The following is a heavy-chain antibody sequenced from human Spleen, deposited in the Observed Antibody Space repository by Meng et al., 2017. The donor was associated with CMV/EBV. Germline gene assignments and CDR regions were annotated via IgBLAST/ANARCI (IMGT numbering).Heavy chain of an antibody. J-gene: IGHJ4*02. D-gene: IGHD2-2*01. CDR2: ISWNSGSI. V-gene: IGHV3-9*01. CDR1: GFTFDDYA. CDR3: AKDIGCSSTSCTLGGYFDY. Sequence: GGSLRLSCAASGFTFDDYAMHWVRQAPGKGLEWVSGISWNSGSIGYADSVKGRFTISRDNAKNSLYLQMNSLRAEDTALYYCAKDIGCSSTSCTLGGYFDYWGQGTLVTVSS.